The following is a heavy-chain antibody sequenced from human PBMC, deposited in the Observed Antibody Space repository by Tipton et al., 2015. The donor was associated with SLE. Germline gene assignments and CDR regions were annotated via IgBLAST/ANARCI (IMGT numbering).Heavy chain of an antibody. Sequence: TLSLTCTVSGGSISSYYWSWIRQPPGKGLEWIGYIYYSGSTNYNPSLKSRVTISVDTSKNQFSLRLSSVTAADTAVYYCARHMITGGEFDYWGQGTLVTVYS. CDR2: IYYSGST. J-gene: IGHJ4*02. CDR1: GGSISSYY. CDR3: ARHMITGGEFDY. D-gene: IGHD3-16*01. V-gene: IGHV4-59*08.